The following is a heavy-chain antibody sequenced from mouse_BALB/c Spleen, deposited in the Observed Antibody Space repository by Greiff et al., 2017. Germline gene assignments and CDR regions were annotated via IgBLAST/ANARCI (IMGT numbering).Heavy chain of an antibody. D-gene: IGHD2-4*01. CDR2: ILPGSGST. CDR1: GYTFSSYW. J-gene: IGHJ3*01. V-gene: IGHV1-9*01. Sequence: QVQLKESGAELMKPGASVKISCKATGYTFSSYWTEWVKQRPGHGLEWIGEILPGSGSTNYNEKFKGKATFTADTSSNPAYMQLSSLTSEDSAVYYCARGMITTGYWGQGTLVTVSA. CDR3: ARGMITTGY.